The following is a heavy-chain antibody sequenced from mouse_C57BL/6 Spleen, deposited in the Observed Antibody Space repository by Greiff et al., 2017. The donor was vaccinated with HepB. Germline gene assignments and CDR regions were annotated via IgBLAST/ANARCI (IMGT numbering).Heavy chain of an antibody. CDR3: ARPVLPGAMDY. CDR2: ISSGSSTI. D-gene: IGHD1-1*01. Sequence: EVKVVESGGGLVKPGGSLKLSCAASGFTFSDYGMHWVRQAPEKGLEWVAYISSGSSTIYYADTVKGRFTISRDNAKNTLFLQMTSLRSEDTAMYYCARPVLPGAMDYWGQGTSVTVSS. J-gene: IGHJ4*01. CDR1: GFTFSDYG. V-gene: IGHV5-17*01.